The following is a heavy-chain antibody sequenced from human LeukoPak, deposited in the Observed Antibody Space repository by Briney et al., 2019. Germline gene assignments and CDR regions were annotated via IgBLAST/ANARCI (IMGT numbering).Heavy chain of an antibody. J-gene: IGHJ4*02. D-gene: IGHD3-10*01. CDR2: ITNSGGNT. Sequence: PGGSLRLSCAASGFTFSSYAMTWVRQAPGKGLEWVSTITNSGGNTNYADSVKGRFTISRDNSKNTLYLQMNSLRAEDTAVYYCAKRMGGLGELDYWGQGTLVTVSS. CDR3: AKRMGGLGELDY. CDR1: GFTFSSYA. V-gene: IGHV3-23*01.